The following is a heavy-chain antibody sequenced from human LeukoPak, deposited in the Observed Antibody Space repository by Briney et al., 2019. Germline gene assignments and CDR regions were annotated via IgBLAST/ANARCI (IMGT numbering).Heavy chain of an antibody. CDR2: ISSSSSYI. CDR1: GFTFSSYA. Sequence: SGGSLRLSCAASGFTFSSYAMSWVRQAPGKGLEWVSSISSSSSYIYYADSVKGRFTISRDNAKNSLYLQMNSLRAEDTAVYYCARADGEQQPIDYWGQGTLVTVSS. V-gene: IGHV3-21*01. D-gene: IGHD6-13*01. J-gene: IGHJ4*02. CDR3: ARADGEQQPIDY.